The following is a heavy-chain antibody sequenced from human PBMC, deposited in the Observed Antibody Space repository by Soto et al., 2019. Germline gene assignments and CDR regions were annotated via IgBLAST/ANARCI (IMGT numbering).Heavy chain of an antibody. CDR2: ISGSGGST. D-gene: IGHD5-12*01. CDR3: AKYGYEHSISYFDY. Sequence: GGSLRLSCVASGFTFSSYAMSWVRQAPGKGLEWVSAISGSGGSTYYADSVKGRFTISRDNSKNTLYLQMNSLRAEDTAVYYCAKYGYEHSISYFDYWGQGTLVTVSS. V-gene: IGHV3-23*01. J-gene: IGHJ4*02. CDR1: GFTFSSYA.